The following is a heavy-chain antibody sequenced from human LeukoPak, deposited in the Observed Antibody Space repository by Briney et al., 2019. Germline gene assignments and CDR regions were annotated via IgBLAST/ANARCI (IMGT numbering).Heavy chain of an antibody. CDR1: GFIYGNYW. V-gene: IGHV3-7*03. CDR3: AKGRSSGWYGTYYFDY. J-gene: IGHJ4*02. Sequence: GGSLRLSCVGSGFIYGNYWMHWVRQAPGKGLEWVASVMQDGREKHYVDSVKGRFVISRDNTQNSVFLQMNSLRAEDTAVYYCAKGRSSGWYGTYYFDYWGQGTLVTVSS. CDR2: VMQDGREK. D-gene: IGHD6-19*01.